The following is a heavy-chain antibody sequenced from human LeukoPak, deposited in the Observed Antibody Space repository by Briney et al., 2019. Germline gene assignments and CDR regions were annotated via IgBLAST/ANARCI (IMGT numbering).Heavy chain of an antibody. CDR1: GGSISSSSYY. J-gene: IGHJ5*02. Sequence: PSETLSLTCTVSGGSISSSSYYWGWIRQPPGKGLEWIGSIYYSGSTYYNPSLKSRVTISVDTSKNQFSLKLSSVTAADTAVYYCARPKLERRGIGFDPWGQGTLVTVSS. V-gene: IGHV4-39*01. D-gene: IGHD1-1*01. CDR2: IYYSGST. CDR3: ARPKLERRGIGFDP.